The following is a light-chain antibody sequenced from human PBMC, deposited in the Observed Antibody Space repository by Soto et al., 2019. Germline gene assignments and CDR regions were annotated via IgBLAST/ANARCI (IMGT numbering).Light chain of an antibody. V-gene: IGLV1-40*01. CDR3: QSYDSSLSAVV. CDR2: GNT. CDR1: SSNIGAGYD. Sequence: QLVLTQPPSVSGAPGQRVTISCTGSSSNIGAGYDVHWYQQLPGAAHKLLIYGNTNRPSGVPDRFSGSKSGTSASLAITGLQAEDEADYYCQSYDSSLSAVVFGGGTKLTVL. J-gene: IGLJ2*01.